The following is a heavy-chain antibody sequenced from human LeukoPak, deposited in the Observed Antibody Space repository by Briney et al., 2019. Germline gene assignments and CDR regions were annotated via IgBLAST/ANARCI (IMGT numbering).Heavy chain of an antibody. CDR1: GFTFSSYE. D-gene: IGHD3-16*01. CDR3: ARAVGPFDY. CDR2: ISSSGSTI. Sequence: GGSLRLSCAASGFTFSSYEMNWVRQAPGKGLEWVSYISSSGSTIYYADSVKGRFTISRDNSKDTLYLQMNSLRVEDTAVYYCARAVGPFDYWGQGTLVTVSS. V-gene: IGHV3-48*03. J-gene: IGHJ4*02.